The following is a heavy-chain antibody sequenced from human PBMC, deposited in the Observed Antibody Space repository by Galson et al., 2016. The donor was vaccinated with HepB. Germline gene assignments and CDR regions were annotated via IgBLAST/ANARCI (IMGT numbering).Heavy chain of an antibody. CDR2: MHYSGST. D-gene: IGHD3-22*01. V-gene: IGHV4-31*03. Sequence: TLSLTCTVSGGSISSGNFFWSWVRQVPGEGLEWIGYMHYSGSTHYNPSLKNRLTMSVDRSKNQFSLSLSSVTAADTAVYYCASEVISAMDTVAFDIWGQGTMVTVSS. CDR3: ASEVISAMDTVAFDI. J-gene: IGHJ3*02. CDR1: GGSISSGNFF.